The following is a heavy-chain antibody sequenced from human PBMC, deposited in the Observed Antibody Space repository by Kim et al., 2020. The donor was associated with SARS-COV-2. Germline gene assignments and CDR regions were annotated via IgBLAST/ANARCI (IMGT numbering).Heavy chain of an antibody. CDR1: GGSISSSSYY. CDR2: IYYSGST. CDR3: ASLPNRRAGTSWWERNDAFDI. D-gene: IGHD6-13*01. J-gene: IGHJ3*02. V-gene: IGHV4-39*01. Sequence: SETLSLTCTVSGGSISSSSYYWGWIRQPPGKGLEWIGSIYYSGSTYYNPSLKSRVTISVDTSKNQFSLKLSSVTAADTAVYYCASLPNRRAGTSWWERNDAFDIWGQGTMVTVSS.